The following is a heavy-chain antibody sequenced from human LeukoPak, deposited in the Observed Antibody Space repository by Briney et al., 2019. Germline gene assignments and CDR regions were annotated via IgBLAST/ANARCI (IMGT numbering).Heavy chain of an antibody. Sequence: SETLSLTCAVSGYSISSGYYWGWIRQPPGKGLEWIGSIYHSGSTYYNPSLKSRVTISVDTSKNQFSLKLSSVTAADTAVYYCARDYGYYYGSGSYYPQPFDYWGQGTLVTVSS. CDR1: GYSISSGYY. D-gene: IGHD3-10*01. V-gene: IGHV4-38-2*02. CDR2: IYHSGST. CDR3: ARDYGYYYGSGSYYPQPFDY. J-gene: IGHJ4*02.